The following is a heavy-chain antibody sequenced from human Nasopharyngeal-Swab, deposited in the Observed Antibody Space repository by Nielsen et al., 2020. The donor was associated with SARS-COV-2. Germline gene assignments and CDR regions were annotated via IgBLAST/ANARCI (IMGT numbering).Heavy chain of an antibody. V-gene: IGHV4-59*01. CDR3: VSHSGYSSNVYWFDS. D-gene: IGHD6-13*01. CDR2: IYQRDIYSSGNT. Sequence: SESLSLTCTVSGGSISNYSWSWIRQPPGKIPQWIGYIYQRDIYSSGNTKYNPSLESRVTISVDGSTNQFYLRLTSVPPADTAVYYCVSHSGYSSNVYWFDSWGQGTLGTVSS. CDR1: GGSISNYS. J-gene: IGHJ5*01.